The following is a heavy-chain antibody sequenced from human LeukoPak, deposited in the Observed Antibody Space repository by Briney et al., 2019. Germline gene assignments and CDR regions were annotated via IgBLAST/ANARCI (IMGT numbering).Heavy chain of an antibody. V-gene: IGHV1-69*13. CDR3: ARDRYGYSGYDGGSPAFDI. J-gene: IGHJ3*02. CDR1: GGTFSSYA. CDR2: IIPIFGTA. Sequence: ASVKVSCKASGGTFSSYAISWVRQAPGQGLEWMGGIIPIFGTANYAQKFQGRVTITADESTSTAYMELSSLRSEDTAVYYCARDRYGYSGYDGGSPAFDIWGQGTMVTLSS. D-gene: IGHD5-12*01.